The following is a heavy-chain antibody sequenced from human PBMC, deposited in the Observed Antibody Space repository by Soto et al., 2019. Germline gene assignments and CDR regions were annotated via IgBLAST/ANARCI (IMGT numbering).Heavy chain of an antibody. CDR1: GLSFSSHS. CDR3: AKELVVAAKDAFDI. J-gene: IGHJ3*02. Sequence: GGSLRLSCAVSGLSFSSHSMNWVRQAPGKGLEWVSYISSRSSSIYYADSVKGRFTISRDNVKNSLYLQLNSLRAEDTAVYYCAKELVVAAKDAFDIWGQGTMVTVSS. D-gene: IGHD2-15*01. V-gene: IGHV3-48*01. CDR2: ISSRSSSI.